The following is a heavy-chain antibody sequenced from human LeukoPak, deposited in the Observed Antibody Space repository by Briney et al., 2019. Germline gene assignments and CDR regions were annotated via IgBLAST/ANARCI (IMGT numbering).Heavy chain of an antibody. D-gene: IGHD5-18*01. CDR1: GGSISSYY. CDR2: IYYSGST. CDR3: AREKARERGYSCGDAFDS. Sequence: SETLSLTCTVSGGSISSYYWSLIRQPPGKGLEWIGYIYYSGSTNYNPSLKSRVTIAVDTSKNQFSLKLSSMTAADTAVYYCAREKARERGYSCGDAFDSCCQGTLETVSS. J-gene: IGHJ4*02. V-gene: IGHV4-59*01.